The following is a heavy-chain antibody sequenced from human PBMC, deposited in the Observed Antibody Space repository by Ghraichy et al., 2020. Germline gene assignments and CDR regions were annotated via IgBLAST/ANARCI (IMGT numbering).Heavy chain of an antibody. CDR3: ARCSRDYGDYVRWFDP. CDR1: GGSISSSSYY. Sequence: SETLSLTCTVSGGSISSSSYYWGWIRQPQGKGLEWIGSIYYSGSTYYNPYLKSRVTISVDTSKNQFSLKLISVTAADTAVYYCARCSRDYGDYVRWFDPWGQGTLVTVSS. D-gene: IGHD4-17*01. J-gene: IGHJ5*02. CDR2: IYYSGST. V-gene: IGHV4-39*01.